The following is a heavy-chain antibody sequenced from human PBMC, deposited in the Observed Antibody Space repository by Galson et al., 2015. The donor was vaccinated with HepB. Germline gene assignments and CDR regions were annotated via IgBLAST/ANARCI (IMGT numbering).Heavy chain of an antibody. V-gene: IGHV1-3*01. J-gene: IGHJ6*03. CDR1: GYTFTSYA. CDR3: ARGYYYYYMDV. Sequence: SVKVSCKASGYTFTSYALHWVRQAPGQRLEWMGWINAGNGDTKYSQKLQGRVTITRDTSATTAYMELSSLRSEDTAVYYCARGYYYYYMDVWGKGTTVTVSS. CDR2: INAGNGDT.